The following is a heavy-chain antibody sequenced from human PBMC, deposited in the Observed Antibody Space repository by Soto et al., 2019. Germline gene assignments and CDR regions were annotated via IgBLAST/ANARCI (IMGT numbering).Heavy chain of an antibody. Sequence: SVKVSCKASGGTFSSYAISWVRQAPGQGLEWMGGIIPIFGTANYAQKFQGRVTITADESTSTAYMELSSLRSEDTAVYYCAMGIAVAVDYYYGMDVWGQGTTVTVSS. V-gene: IGHV1-69*13. D-gene: IGHD6-19*01. CDR2: IIPIFGTA. J-gene: IGHJ6*02. CDR3: AMGIAVAVDYYYGMDV. CDR1: GGTFSSYA.